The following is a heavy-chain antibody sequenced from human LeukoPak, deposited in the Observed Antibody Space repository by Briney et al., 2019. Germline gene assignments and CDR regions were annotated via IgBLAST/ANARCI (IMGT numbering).Heavy chain of an antibody. J-gene: IGHJ4*02. Sequence: PGGSLRLSCAASGFTFSRYWMTWVRQAPGKGLEWVANIKQDGSEKYYVDSVKGRFTISRDNAKNSLYLQMNSLRAEDTAVYYCARDDIVVVPAADYWGQGTLVTVSS. D-gene: IGHD2-2*01. CDR3: ARDDIVVVPAADY. CDR2: IKQDGSEK. V-gene: IGHV3-7*01. CDR1: GFTFSRYW.